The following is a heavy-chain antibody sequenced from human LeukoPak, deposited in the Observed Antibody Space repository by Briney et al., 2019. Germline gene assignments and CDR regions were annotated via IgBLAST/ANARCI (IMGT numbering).Heavy chain of an antibody. CDR3: ARVRYYGSGSYYMDY. Sequence: SETLSLTCTVSGGSISSYYWSWIWQPPGKGLEWIGYIYYSGSTNYNPSLKSRVTISVDTSKNQFSLKLSSVTAADTAVYYCARVRYYGSGSYYMDYWGQGTLVTVSS. D-gene: IGHD3-10*01. V-gene: IGHV4-59*01. J-gene: IGHJ4*02. CDR1: GGSISSYY. CDR2: IYYSGST.